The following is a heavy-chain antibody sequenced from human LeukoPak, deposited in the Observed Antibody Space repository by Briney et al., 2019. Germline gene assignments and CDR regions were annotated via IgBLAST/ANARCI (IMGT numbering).Heavy chain of an antibody. V-gene: IGHV4-59*08. J-gene: IGHJ4*02. CDR2: ISDIGSI. D-gene: IGHD2/OR15-2a*01. Sequence: SETLALTCTVSGGSISSYYWSWIRQPPGKGLEWIAYISDIGSINYNPSLKSRVTISLETSRNQFSLKLSSVTAADTAVYYCAGHHPRNTVDFWGQGTLVTVSS. CDR3: AGHHPRNTVDF. CDR1: GGSISSYY.